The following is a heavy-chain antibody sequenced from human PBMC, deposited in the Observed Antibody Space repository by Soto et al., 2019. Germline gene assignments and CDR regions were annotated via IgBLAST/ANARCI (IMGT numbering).Heavy chain of an antibody. CDR2: ISSSSSTI. J-gene: IGHJ4*02. Sequence: GGSLRLSCAASGFTFSSYSMNWVRQAPGKGLDWVSYISSSSSTIYYADSVKGRFTISRDNAKNSLYLQMNSLRDEDTAVYYCARVEYYYDSSGYYSPIFDYWGQGTLVTVSS. D-gene: IGHD3-22*01. CDR3: ARVEYYYDSSGYYSPIFDY. CDR1: GFTFSSYS. V-gene: IGHV3-48*02.